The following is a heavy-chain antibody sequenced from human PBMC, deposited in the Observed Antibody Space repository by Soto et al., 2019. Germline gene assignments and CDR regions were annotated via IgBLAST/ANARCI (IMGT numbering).Heavy chain of an antibody. CDR1: GYTFSNYA. D-gene: IGHD3-3*01. J-gene: IGHJ6*02. CDR3: AIDSPYNDVWGDVMASYSYSMDV. CDR2: VSAQSGKT. V-gene: IGHV1-18*01. Sequence: QAQLVQSGGEVKRPGASVKVSCQASGYTFSNYAILWVRQAPGQGLQWRGWVSAQSGKTKDEEILQGRLTLTTDTATSTAYMELRSRTSDDTAVYYCAIDSPYNDVWGDVMASYSYSMDVWGQGTTVTVYS.